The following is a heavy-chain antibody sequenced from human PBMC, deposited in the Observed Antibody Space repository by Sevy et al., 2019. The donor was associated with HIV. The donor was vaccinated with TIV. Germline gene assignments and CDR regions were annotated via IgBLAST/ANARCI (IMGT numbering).Heavy chain of an antibody. CDR3: ARGLAALPGYYYGMDV. Sequence: GGSLRLSCAASGFPFSSYGMNWVRQAPGKGLEWVSYISDISSAIYYADSVKGRFTISRANAKKSLYLQMNSLRAEDTAVYYCARGLAALPGYYYGMDVWGQGTTVTVSS. CDR1: GFPFSSYG. J-gene: IGHJ6*02. D-gene: IGHD6-6*01. V-gene: IGHV3-48*01. CDR2: ISDISSAI.